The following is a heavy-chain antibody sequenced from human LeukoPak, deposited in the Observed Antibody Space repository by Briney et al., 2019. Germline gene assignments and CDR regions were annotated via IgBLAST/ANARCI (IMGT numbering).Heavy chain of an antibody. J-gene: IGHJ4*02. Sequence: GGSLRLSCAASGFTVSSNYMSWVRQAPGKGLEWVSVIYTGGSTYYADSVKGRFTISRDNSKNTLYLQMNSLRAEDTAVYYCAKDPKNGRITMIVAPWYYFDYWGQGTLVTVSS. CDR2: IYTGGST. CDR1: GFTVSSNY. V-gene: IGHV3-53*05. CDR3: AKDPKNGRITMIVAPWYYFDY. D-gene: IGHD3-22*01.